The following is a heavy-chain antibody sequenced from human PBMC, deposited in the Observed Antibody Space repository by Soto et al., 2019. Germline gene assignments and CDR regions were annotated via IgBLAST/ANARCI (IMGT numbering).Heavy chain of an antibody. CDR1: GFTFSSYS. Sequence: EVQLVESGGGLVQPGGSLRLSCAASGFTFSSYSMNWVRQAPGKGLEWVSYISSSSSTIYYADSVKCRFTISRDNAKNPLYLQMNSLRAEDTAVYYCARHPDRIAEIGWFAPWGQGTLVTVSS. V-gene: IGHV3-48*01. CDR3: ARHPDRIAEIGWFAP. D-gene: IGHD6-13*01. J-gene: IGHJ5*02. CDR2: ISSSSSTI.